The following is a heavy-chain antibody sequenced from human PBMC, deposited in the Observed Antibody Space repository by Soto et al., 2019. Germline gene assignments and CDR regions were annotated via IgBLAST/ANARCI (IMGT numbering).Heavy chain of an antibody. J-gene: IGHJ4*02. CDR2: ISAYNGNT. CDR1: GYTFTSYG. V-gene: IGHV1-18*01. D-gene: IGHD6-19*01. CDR3: ARDFGSFIFPVAGTDY. Sequence: ASVKVSCKASGYTFTSYGISWVRQAPGQGLEWMGWISAYNGNTNYAQKLQGRVTMTTDTSTSTAYMELRSLRSDDTAVYYCARDFGSFIFPVAGTDYWGQGTLVTVSS.